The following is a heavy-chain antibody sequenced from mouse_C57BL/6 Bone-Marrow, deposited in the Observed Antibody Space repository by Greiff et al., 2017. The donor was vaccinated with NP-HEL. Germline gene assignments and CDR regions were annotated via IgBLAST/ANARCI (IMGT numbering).Heavy chain of an antibody. CDR3: ARGLPYWYFDV. V-gene: IGHV5-4*01. CDR2: ISDGGSYT. CDR1: GFTFSSYA. J-gene: IGHJ1*03. Sequence: EVQLVESGGGLVKPGGSLKLSCAASGFTFSSYAMSWVRQTPEKRLEWVATISDGGSYTYYPDNVKGRFTISRDNAKNNLYLQMSHLKSEDTAMYYCARGLPYWYFDVWGTGTTGTVSS.